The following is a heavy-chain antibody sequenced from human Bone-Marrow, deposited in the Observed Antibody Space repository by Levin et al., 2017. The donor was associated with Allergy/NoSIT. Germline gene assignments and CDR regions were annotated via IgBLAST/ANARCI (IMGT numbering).Heavy chain of an antibody. V-gene: IGHV3-15*01. CDR3: TRDVGSGWGVDY. Sequence: GGSLRLSCAAAGFTFTNDWMNWVRQAPGKGLEWVGRIKSNPDGGTTDYAAPVQGRFSISSDDSNKMLYLQMNNLKSEDTAFYYCTRDVGSGWGVDYGGQGTLVTVS. J-gene: IGHJ4*02. D-gene: IGHD6-19*01. CDR2: IKSNPDGGTT. CDR1: GFTFTNDW.